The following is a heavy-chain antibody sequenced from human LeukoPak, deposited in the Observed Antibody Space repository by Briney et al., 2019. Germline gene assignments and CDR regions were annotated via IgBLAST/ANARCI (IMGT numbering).Heavy chain of an antibody. D-gene: IGHD6-13*01. V-gene: IGHV1-2*02. J-gene: IGHJ4*02. CDR2: INPSSGDT. CDR3: VRDSLIAAATKALDY. CDR1: GYTFTGYY. Sequence: VASVRVSCKASGYTFTGYYMHWVRQAPGQGLEWMGWINPSSGDTNYAQKFQGRVTMTRDTSIGAAYMELSRLTSDDTAVYYCVRDSLIAAATKALDYWGQGTLVTVSS.